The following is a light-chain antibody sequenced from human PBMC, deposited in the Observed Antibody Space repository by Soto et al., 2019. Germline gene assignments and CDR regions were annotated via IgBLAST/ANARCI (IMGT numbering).Light chain of an antibody. CDR1: QSISSS. V-gene: IGKV1-39*01. Sequence: DIQMTQSPSSLSASVGARVTITCRASQSISSSLNWYQQKPGKAPKVLISGASSLQSGVPLRFSGSGSGTDFTLTISSLQSEDFASYYWQQSHSTPLTFGGGTKVEIK. CDR3: QQSHSTPLT. J-gene: IGKJ4*01. CDR2: GAS.